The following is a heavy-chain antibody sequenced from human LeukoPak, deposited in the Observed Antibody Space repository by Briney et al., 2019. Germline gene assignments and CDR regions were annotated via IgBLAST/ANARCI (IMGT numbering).Heavy chain of an antibody. CDR3: ARHRYSSGWGDFDY. J-gene: IGHJ4*02. Sequence: GESLKISGKGSGYSFTSYWIAWVRQMPGKGLEWMGIIYPGDSDTRYSPSFQGQVTISADKSISTAYLQWSSLKASDTAMYYCARHRYSSGWGDFDYWGRGTLVTVSS. CDR2: IYPGDSDT. D-gene: IGHD6-19*01. CDR1: GYSFTSYW. V-gene: IGHV5-51*01.